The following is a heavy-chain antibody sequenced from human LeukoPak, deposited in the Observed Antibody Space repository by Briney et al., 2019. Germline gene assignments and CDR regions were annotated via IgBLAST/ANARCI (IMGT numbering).Heavy chain of an antibody. D-gene: IGHD4-11*01. CDR3: AKDITPSSKSGYFDY. Sequence: QPAGSLRLSCAASGFTFDDYTMHWVRKAPGKGLEWVSLISWDDSSTYYADSVKGRFTISRDNSKNSLYLQMNSLRTEDTALYYCAKDITPSSKSGYFDYWGQGTLVTVSS. J-gene: IGHJ4*02. V-gene: IGHV3-43*01. CDR1: GFTFDDYT. CDR2: ISWDDSST.